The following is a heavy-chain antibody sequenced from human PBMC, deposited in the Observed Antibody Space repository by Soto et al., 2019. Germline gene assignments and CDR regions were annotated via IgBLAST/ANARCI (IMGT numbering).Heavy chain of an antibody. D-gene: IGHD3-10*01. CDR2: IIPTFGTG. CDR3: ASFDGTLVRGGRSSPYEMDV. J-gene: IGHJ6*02. Sequence: QVLLVQSGPEVKKPGSSVKVSCKASGGTFNNYAINWVRQAPGKGLEWMGGIIPTFGTGNHAQKFQGRVTITADDSTTTAYMALNRLRSEDTAIYYCASFDGTLVRGGRSSPYEMDVWGQGTTVIVSS. V-gene: IGHV1-69*01. CDR1: GGTFNNYA.